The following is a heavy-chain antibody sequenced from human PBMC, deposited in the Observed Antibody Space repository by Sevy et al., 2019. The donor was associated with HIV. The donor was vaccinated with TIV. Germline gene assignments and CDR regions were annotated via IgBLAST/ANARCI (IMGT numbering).Heavy chain of an antibody. D-gene: IGHD5-18*01. V-gene: IGHV3-11*01. CDR2: ISTTGSAI. CDR1: GFTFSDYY. Sequence: GSLRLSCAASGFTFSDYYMNWIRQAPGKGLEWISYISTTGSAINYADSVKGRFAISRDNSKNSQYLQMNSLRAEDTAVYFCVGRRYSYSFSWSYHFDFWGQGTVVTVSS. CDR3: VGRRYSYSFSWSYHFDF. J-gene: IGHJ4*02.